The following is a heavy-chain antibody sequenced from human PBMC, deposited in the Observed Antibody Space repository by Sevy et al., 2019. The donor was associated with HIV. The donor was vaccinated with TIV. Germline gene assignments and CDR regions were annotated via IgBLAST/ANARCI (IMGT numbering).Heavy chain of an antibody. V-gene: IGHV3-30*18. CDR3: AKDGRYCSSTSCYPIRYYYYGMDV. D-gene: IGHD2-2*01. J-gene: IGHJ6*02. Sequence: GGSLRLSCAASGFTFSSYGMHWVRQAPGKGLEWVAVISYDGSNKYYADSVKGRFTISRDNAKNTLYLQMNSLRAEDTAVCYCAKDGRYCSSTSCYPIRYYYYGMDVWGQGTTVTVSS. CDR1: GFTFSSYG. CDR2: ISYDGSNK.